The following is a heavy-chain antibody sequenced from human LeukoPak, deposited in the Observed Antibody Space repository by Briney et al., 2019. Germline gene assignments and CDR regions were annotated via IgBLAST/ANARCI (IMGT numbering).Heavy chain of an antibody. CDR3: ARRESSGWYWVY. J-gene: IGHJ4*02. CDR1: GFTFSTYS. CDR2: MSSTSNTI. Sequence: PGGSLRLSCAASGFTFSTYSMNWVRQAPGKGLEWVSYMSSTSNTIYYANSVKGRFTISRDNAKNSLDLQMNSLRDEDTAVYYCARRESSGWYWVYWGQGTLVTVSS. V-gene: IGHV3-48*02. D-gene: IGHD6-19*01.